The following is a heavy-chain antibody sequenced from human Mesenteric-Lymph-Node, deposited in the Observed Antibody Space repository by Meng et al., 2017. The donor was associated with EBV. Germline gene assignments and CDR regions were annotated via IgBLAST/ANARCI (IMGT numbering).Heavy chain of an antibody. CDR2: INHSGST. CDR1: GGSFSGYY. D-gene: IGHD6-13*01. Sequence: QGRLQQRAAGRWKPPKTLALPCAGYGGSFSGYYWSWIRQPPGKGLEWIGDINHSGSTNYNPSLKSRVTIAVDTSKNQFSLKLSSVTAADTAVYYCARAFSSSPYSSSSSSFPRFDYWGQGTLVTVSS. CDR3: ARAFSSSPYSSSSSSFPRFDY. V-gene: IGHV4-34*01. J-gene: IGHJ4*02.